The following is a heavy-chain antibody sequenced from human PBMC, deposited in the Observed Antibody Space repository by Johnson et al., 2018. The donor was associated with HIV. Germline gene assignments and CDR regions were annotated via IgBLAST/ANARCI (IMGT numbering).Heavy chain of an antibody. CDR1: GLTFSTYG. CDR3: GRDMSSRWGMGDACDI. D-gene: IGHD6-13*01. Sequence: QVQLVESGGGLVKPGGSLRLSCAASGLTFSTYGMHWVRQAPGKGLEWVAVMWYDGSNRYYADSVKGRFTISRDNSKNTLYLQMSSLRAEDTAMYYCGRDMSSRWGMGDACDIWGQGTMVTVSS. CDR2: MWYDGSNR. J-gene: IGHJ3*02. V-gene: IGHV3-33*08.